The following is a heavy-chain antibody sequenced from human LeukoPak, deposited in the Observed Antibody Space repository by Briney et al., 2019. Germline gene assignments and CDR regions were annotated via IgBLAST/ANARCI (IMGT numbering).Heavy chain of an antibody. Sequence: GASVKVSCKASGYTFTSYAMNWVRQAPGQGLEWMGWINTNTGNPTYAQSFTGRFVFSLDTSVSTAYLQISSLKAEDTAVYYCARSLVAAAGNGHWFDPWGQGTLVTVSS. D-gene: IGHD6-13*01. J-gene: IGHJ5*02. CDR1: GYTFTSYA. CDR2: INTNTGNP. V-gene: IGHV7-4-1*02. CDR3: ARSLVAAAGNGHWFDP.